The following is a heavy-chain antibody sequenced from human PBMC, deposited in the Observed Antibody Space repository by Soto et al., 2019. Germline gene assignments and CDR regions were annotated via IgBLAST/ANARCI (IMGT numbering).Heavy chain of an antibody. V-gene: IGHV5-51*01. Sequence: PGESLKISCKGSGYSFSSYWIGWVRQMPGKGLEWMGIIYPGDSDTRYSPSFQGHVTISADKSISTAYLQWSSLKASDTAMYYCARLPLAAAYSDANTWGQGTLVTVSS. J-gene: IGHJ5*02. CDR3: ARLPLAAAYSDANT. D-gene: IGHD6-13*01. CDR1: GYSFSSYW. CDR2: IYPGDSDT.